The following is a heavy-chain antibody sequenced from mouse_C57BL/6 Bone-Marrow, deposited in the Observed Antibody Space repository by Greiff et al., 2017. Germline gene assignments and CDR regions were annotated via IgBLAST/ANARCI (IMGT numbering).Heavy chain of an antibody. J-gene: IGHJ4*01. Sequence: EVKLVESEGGLVQPGSSMKLSCTASGFTFSDYYMAWVRQVPEKGLEWVANINYYGSSTYYLDSLKSRFIISRDNAKNILYLQMSSLKSEDTATYYCARGLLYAYYYAMDYWGQGTSGTVSS. D-gene: IGHD2-12*01. CDR1: GFTFSDYY. CDR3: ARGLLYAYYYAMDY. V-gene: IGHV5-16*01. CDR2: INYYGSST.